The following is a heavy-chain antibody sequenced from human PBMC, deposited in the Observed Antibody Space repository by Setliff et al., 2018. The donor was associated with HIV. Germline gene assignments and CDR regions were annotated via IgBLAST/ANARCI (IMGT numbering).Heavy chain of an antibody. CDR2: IFNDGRT. CDR1: GGFISSSSYY. J-gene: IGHJ4*02. D-gene: IGHD3-22*01. Sequence: SETLSLTCTVSGGFISSSSYYWGWIRQPPGKGLEWIRSIFNDGRTYYNPSLKSRITIPMDTSTNQFSLKVRSVTAADTAVYYCATRAIVVTPDYWGQGTLVTVSS. CDR3: ATRAIVVTPDY. V-gene: IGHV4-39*01.